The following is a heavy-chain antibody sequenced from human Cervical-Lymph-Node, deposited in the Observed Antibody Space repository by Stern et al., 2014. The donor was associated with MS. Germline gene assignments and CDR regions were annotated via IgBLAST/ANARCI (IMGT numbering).Heavy chain of an antibody. CDR3: ARVVKVPARGVAPLAYYYYGMDV. D-gene: IGHD2-2*01. Sequence: EVQLVESGGGLVQPGGSLRLSCAASGFTVSSNYMSWVRQAPGKGLEWVSVIYSGGSTYYAEPVKGRFTISRDNSKNTLYLQMNSLRAEDTAVYYCARVVKVPARGVAPLAYYYYGMDVWGQGTTVTVSS. CDR2: IYSGGST. CDR1: GFTVSSNY. V-gene: IGHV3-66*02. J-gene: IGHJ6*02.